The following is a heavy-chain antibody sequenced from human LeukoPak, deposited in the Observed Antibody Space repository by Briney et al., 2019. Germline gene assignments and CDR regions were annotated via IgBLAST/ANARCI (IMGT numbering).Heavy chain of an antibody. V-gene: IGHV1-18*01. CDR3: ARDSARPVGATGPAFDY. CDR2: ISAYNGNT. CDR1: GYTFTSYG. Sequence: SVKVSCKASGYTFTSYGISWVRQAPGQGLEWMGWISAYNGNTNYAQKLQGRVTMTTDTSTSTAYMELRSLRSDDTAVYYCARDSARPVGATGPAFDYWGQGALVTVSS. D-gene: IGHD1-26*01. J-gene: IGHJ4*02.